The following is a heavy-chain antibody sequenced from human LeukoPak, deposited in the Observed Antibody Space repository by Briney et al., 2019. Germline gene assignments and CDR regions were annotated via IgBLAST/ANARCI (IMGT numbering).Heavy chain of an antibody. CDR3: ARDRGSVLRGIDY. J-gene: IGHJ4*02. D-gene: IGHD2-8*01. CDR1: GGSISTYY. CDR2: IYYSGST. V-gene: IGHV4-59*01. Sequence: PSETLSLTCTVSGGSISTYYWSWIRQPPGKGLEWIGYIYYSGSTNYNPSLKSRVTISVDTSKNQFSLKLSSVTAADTAVYYCARDRGSVLRGIDYWGQGTLVTVSS.